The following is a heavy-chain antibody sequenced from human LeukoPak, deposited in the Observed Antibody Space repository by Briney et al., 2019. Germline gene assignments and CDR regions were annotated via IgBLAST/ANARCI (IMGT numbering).Heavy chain of an antibody. CDR2: IYYSGST. Sequence: PSETLSLTCTVSGGSISSSSYYWGWIRQPPGKGLEWIGSIYYSGSTYYNPSLKSRVTISVDTSKNQFSLKLSSVTAADTAVYYCARGYGSGRDMDVWGKGPRSPSP. J-gene: IGHJ6*03. CDR1: GGSISSSSYY. D-gene: IGHD3-10*01. V-gene: IGHV4-39*07. CDR3: ARGYGSGRDMDV.